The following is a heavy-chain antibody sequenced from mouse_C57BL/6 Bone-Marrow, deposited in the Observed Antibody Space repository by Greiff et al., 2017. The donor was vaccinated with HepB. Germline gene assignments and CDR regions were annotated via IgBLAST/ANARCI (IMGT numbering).Heavy chain of an antibody. Sequence: VRLHQLGAELVNPGASVKLSCKASGSTFPTYGMPWVKQRPGQGLEGIGRFDPNGGGTKYNEKFKSKATLTVDKPSSTAYMQLSSLTSEDSAVYYCARPVVGGDFDYWGQGTTLTVSS. CDR2: FDPNGGGT. V-gene: IGHV1-72*01. CDR1: GSTFPTYG. D-gene: IGHD1-1*01. CDR3: ARPVVGGDFDY. J-gene: IGHJ2*01.